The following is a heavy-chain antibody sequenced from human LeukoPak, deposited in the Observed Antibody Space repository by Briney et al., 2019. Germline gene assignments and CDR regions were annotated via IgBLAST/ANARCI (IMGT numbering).Heavy chain of an antibody. CDR1: GGTFSSYA. J-gene: IGHJ4*02. CDR2: INPSGGST. Sequence: ASVKVSCKASGGTFSSYAISWVRQAPGQGLEWMGIINPSGGSTSYAQKFQGRVTMTRDTSTSTVYMELSSLRSEDTAVYYCARDSLDALPDYWGQGTLVTVSS. CDR3: ARDSLDALPDY. D-gene: IGHD5/OR15-5a*01. V-gene: IGHV1-46*01.